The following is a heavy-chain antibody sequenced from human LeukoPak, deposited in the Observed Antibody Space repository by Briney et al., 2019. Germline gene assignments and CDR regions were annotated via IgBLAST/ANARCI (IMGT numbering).Heavy chain of an antibody. J-gene: IGHJ4*02. D-gene: IGHD3-10*01. Sequence: GGSLRLSCAASGFIFDDYAMHWVRQAPGKGLDWVAVILEDGSIQHYADSVKGRFTISRDNSRNTVFLQMNSLRGEDTAIYYCARVQGGGFRTADFWGQGTVVTVSS. CDR2: ILEDGSIQ. V-gene: IGHV3-30*04. CDR1: GFIFDDYA. CDR3: ARVQGGGFRTADF.